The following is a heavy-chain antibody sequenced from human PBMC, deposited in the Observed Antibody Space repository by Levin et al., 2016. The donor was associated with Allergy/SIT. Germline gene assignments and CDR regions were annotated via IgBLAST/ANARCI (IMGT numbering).Heavy chain of an antibody. J-gene: IGHJ4*02. CDR3: ARGGIAATKGGH. Sequence: WVRQAPGQGLEWMGWINPNSGGTNYAQKFQGRVTMTRDTSISTAYMELSRLRSDDTAVYYCARGGIAATKGGHWGQGTLVTVSS. V-gene: IGHV1-2*02. D-gene: IGHD6-13*01. CDR2: INPNSGGT.